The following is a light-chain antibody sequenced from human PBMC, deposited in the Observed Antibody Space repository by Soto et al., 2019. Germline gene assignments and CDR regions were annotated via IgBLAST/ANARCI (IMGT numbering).Light chain of an antibody. CDR1: QSVSTR. CDR2: DAS. V-gene: IGKV1-5*02. J-gene: IGKJ5*01. CDR3: QQLNSYPIT. Sequence: DIQMTQSPSSLSASVGDRVTIICRASQSVSTRLAWYQQKPGKAPKVLIYDASSWAGGVPSRFSGSGSGTEFTLTISSLQPEDFATYYCQQLNSYPITFGQGTRLEI.